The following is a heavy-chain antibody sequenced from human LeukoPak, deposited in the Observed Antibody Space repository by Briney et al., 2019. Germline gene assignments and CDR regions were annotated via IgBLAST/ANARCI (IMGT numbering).Heavy chain of an antibody. CDR3: AKDREVHSHGAYPVSYGMDV. V-gene: IGHV3-23*01. J-gene: IGHJ6*02. CDR1: GLGFTFSNHA. Sequence: GGSLRLSCAASGLGFTFSNHAMSWVRQAPGKGLDWVSAITGSGGSTYYADSIKGRFTISRDNSKNTLYLQMNSLRAEDTAVYYCAKDREVHSHGAYPVSYGMDVWGLGTTVTVSS. CDR2: ITGSGGST. D-gene: IGHD4-17*01.